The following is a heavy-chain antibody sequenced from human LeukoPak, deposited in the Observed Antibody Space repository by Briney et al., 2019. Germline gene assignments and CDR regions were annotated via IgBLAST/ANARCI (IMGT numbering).Heavy chain of an antibody. V-gene: IGHV3-30*02. J-gene: IGHJ4*02. CDR2: TRFDGSNK. CDR3: AKPHFDY. CDR1: GFTFSSYG. Sequence: PGGSLRLSCAASGFTFSSYGIHWVRQAPGKGLEWVAFTRFDGSNKYYADSVKGRFTISRDNSKNMLYLQMNSLRAEDTAVYYCAKPHFDYWGQGTLVTVSS.